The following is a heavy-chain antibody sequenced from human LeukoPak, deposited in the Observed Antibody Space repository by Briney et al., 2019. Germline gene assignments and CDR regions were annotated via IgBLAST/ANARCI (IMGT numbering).Heavy chain of an antibody. CDR1: GYTFTSYG. V-gene: IGHV1-18*01. J-gene: IGHJ6*03. CDR3: ARDVADMVRGARLYYYYYMDV. CDR2: ISAYNGNT. Sequence: GASVKVSCKASGYTFTSYGISWVRQAPGQGLEWIGSISAYNGNTNYAQKLQGRVTMTTDTSTSTAYMELRSLRSNDTAVYYCARDVADMVRGARLYYYYYMDVWGKGTTVTVSS. D-gene: IGHD3-10*01.